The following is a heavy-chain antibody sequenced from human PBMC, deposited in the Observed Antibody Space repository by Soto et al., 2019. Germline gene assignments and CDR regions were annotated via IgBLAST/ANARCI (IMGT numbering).Heavy chain of an antibody. D-gene: IGHD2-15*01. CDR1: AGTYSSYA. Sequence: SLKVACQASAGTYSSYAISWVRQAPGQGLEWMGGIIPIFGTANYAQKFQGRVTITADESTSTAYMELSSLRSEDTAVYYCARHPGGGGYYYGMDVWGQGTTVTVSS. CDR3: ARHPGGGGYYYGMDV. J-gene: IGHJ6*02. V-gene: IGHV1-69*13. CDR2: IIPIFGTA.